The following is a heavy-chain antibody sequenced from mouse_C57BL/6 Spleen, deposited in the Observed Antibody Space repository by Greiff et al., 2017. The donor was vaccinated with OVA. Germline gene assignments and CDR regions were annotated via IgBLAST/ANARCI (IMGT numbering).Heavy chain of an antibody. Sequence: DVQLQESGPGLVKPSQSLSLTCSVTGYSITSGYYWNWIRQFPGNKLEWVGYISYDGSNNYNPSLKNRISITRDTSKNQSFLKLNSVTTEDTATYYCARQLRLDFDYRGQGTTLTVSS. CDR2: ISYDGSN. J-gene: IGHJ2*01. D-gene: IGHD3-2*02. CDR3: ARQLRLDFDY. CDR1: GYSITSGYY. V-gene: IGHV3-6*01.